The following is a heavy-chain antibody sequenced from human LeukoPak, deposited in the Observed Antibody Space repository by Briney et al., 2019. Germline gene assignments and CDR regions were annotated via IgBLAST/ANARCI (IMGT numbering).Heavy chain of an antibody. V-gene: IGHV4-30-4*01. CDR2: IYYSGST. CDR3: AREKCSGGICYSGFDC. J-gene: IGHJ4*02. D-gene: IGHD2-15*01. CDR1: GGSISSGDYF. Sequence: PSETLSLTCTVSGGSISSGDYFWSWIRQPPGKGLEWIGYIYYSGSTYYNSSLKSRVTISIDTSKNQFSLKLSSVIAADTAVYYCAREKCSGGICYSGFDCWGQGTLVTVSS.